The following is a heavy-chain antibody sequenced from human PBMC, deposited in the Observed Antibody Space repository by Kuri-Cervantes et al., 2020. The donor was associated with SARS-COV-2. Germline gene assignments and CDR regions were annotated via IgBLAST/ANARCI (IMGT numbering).Heavy chain of an antibody. CDR3: ARKAIAVAGYGMDV. V-gene: IGHV1-46*01. D-gene: IGHD6-19*01. Sequence: ASVKVSCKASGYTFTSYYMHWVRQAPGQGLEWMGIINPSGGSTSNAQQFQDRVTMTRDTSTSTAYMELRSLRSDDTAVYYCARKAIAVAGYGMDVWGQGTTVTVSS. CDR2: INPSGGST. CDR1: GYTFTSYY. J-gene: IGHJ6*02.